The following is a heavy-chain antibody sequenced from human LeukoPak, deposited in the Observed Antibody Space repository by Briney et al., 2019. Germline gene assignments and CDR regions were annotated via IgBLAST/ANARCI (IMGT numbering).Heavy chain of an antibody. CDR2: INHSGST. CDR3: ARDWKYCSGGSCYYEGVY. D-gene: IGHD2-15*01. CDR1: GGSFSGYY. J-gene: IGHJ4*02. V-gene: IGHV4-34*01. Sequence: SETLSLTCAVYGGSFSGYYWSWIRQPPGKGLEWIGEINHSGSTNYNPSLKSRVTISVDTSKNQFSLKLSSVTAADTAVYYCARDWKYCSGGSCYYEGVYWGQGTLVTVSS.